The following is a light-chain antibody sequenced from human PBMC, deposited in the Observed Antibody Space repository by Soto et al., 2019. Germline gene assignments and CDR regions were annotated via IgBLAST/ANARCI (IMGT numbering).Light chain of an antibody. Sequence: QSVLTQPPSVSAAPGQKVTISCSGSSSNIGNNYVSWYQQLPGTAPKLLIYDDNKRPSGIPDRFSGSKSGTSATLGITGLQTGDEAGYYCGTWDSSLSAYVLGTGTKLTLL. CDR1: SSNIGNNY. CDR3: GTWDSSLSAYV. J-gene: IGLJ1*01. CDR2: DDN. V-gene: IGLV1-51*01.